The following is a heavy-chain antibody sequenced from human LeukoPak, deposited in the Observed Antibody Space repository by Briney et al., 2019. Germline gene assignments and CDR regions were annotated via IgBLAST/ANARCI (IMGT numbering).Heavy chain of an antibody. V-gene: IGHV3-9*01. CDR2: ISWNSVII. CDR3: AKDNTWQQLELFDY. CDR1: GFTFYDYS. D-gene: IGHD6-13*01. Sequence: PGGSLRLSCAASGFTFYDYSMHWGRQAPGKVLEGVSGISWNSVIIGYADSVKCRFTISRDNAKTSLYLQMNSLGAEDTALYYCAKDNTWQQLELFDYWGQGTLVTASS. J-gene: IGHJ4*02.